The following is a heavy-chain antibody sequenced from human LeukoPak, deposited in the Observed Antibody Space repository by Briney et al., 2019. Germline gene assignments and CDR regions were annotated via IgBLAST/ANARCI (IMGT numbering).Heavy chain of an antibody. D-gene: IGHD2-2*01. CDR1: GDSVSSNSAA. CDR2: TYYRSKGYN. Sequence: SQTLSLTCAISGDSVSSNSAAWNWIRQSPSRGLEWLGRTYYRSKGYNDYAVSVKSRITINPDTSKNQFSLQLNSVTPEDTAVYYCARGYCSSTSCSVYYYYGMDVWGQGTTVTVSS. CDR3: ARGYCSSTSCSVYYYYGMDV. V-gene: IGHV6-1*01. J-gene: IGHJ6*02.